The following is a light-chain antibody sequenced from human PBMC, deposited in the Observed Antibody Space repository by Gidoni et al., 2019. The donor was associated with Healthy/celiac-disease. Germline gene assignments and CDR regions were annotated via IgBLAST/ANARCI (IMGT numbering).Light chain of an antibody. J-gene: IGKJ1*01. CDR1: QSLLHSNGYNY. CDR3: MQALQTPRT. Sequence: DIVMTQSPLSLPVTPGEPASISCRSSQSLLHSNGYNYLDWYLQKPGQSPQLLIYLGSNRASGVPDRFSGSGSGTDFTLKISRVEAEDVGVYYCMQALQTPRTFXXXTKXEIK. CDR2: LGS. V-gene: IGKV2-28*01.